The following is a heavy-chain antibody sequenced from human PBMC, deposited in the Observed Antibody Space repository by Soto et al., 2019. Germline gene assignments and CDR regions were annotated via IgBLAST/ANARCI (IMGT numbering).Heavy chain of an antibody. Sequence: PSETMYIASTLSGGCINISMYALAWIRKPPGKGLEWIGSIYYSGSTYYNPSLKSRVTISVDTSKNQFSLKLNSVTAADTAVYYCARLWATYYYGSGSYYDRLDYWGQGTLVTVSS. CDR3: ARLWATYYYGSGSYYDRLDY. CDR2: IYYSGST. D-gene: IGHD3-10*01. V-gene: IGHV4-39*01. J-gene: IGHJ4*02. CDR1: GGCINISMYA.